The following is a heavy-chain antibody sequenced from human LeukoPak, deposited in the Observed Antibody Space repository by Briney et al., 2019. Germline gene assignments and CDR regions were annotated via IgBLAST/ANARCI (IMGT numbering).Heavy chain of an antibody. CDR3: ARVRPQDGFDI. V-gene: IGHV5-51*01. CDR1: GYSFTNYW. CDR2: IYPGDSDT. J-gene: IGHJ3*02. Sequence: GESLKISSKGSGYSFTNYWSGWVRQIPGKGLEWRGIIYPGDSDTSYSPSFQGQVSISADTSISTAYLKWSSLTASDTAMYYCARVRPQDGFDIWGQGTMVIVSS.